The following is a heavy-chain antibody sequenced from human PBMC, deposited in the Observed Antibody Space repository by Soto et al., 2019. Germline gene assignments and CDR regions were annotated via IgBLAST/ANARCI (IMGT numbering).Heavy chain of an antibody. V-gene: IGHV1-69*13. J-gene: IGHJ6*02. CDR3: ARGAYGGNSNYYYYYGMDV. CDR2: IIPIFGTA. D-gene: IGHD4-17*01. Sequence: SVKVSCKASGGTFSSYAISWVRQAPGQGLEWMGGIIPIFGTANYAQKFQGRVTITADESTSTAYMELSSLRSEDTAVYYCARGAYGGNSNYYYYYGMDVWGQGTTVTVSS. CDR1: GGTFSSYA.